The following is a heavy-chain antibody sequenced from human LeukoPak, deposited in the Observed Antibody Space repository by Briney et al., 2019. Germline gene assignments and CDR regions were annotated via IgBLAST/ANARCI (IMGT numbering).Heavy chain of an antibody. CDR1: GYTFTGYY. Sequence: GASVKVSCKASGYTFTGYYMHWVRQAPGQGLEWMGWINPNSGGTNYAQKFQGRVTMTRDTSISTAYMELSRLRSDDTAVYYCARDLSAYVDYYYYYYMDVWGKGTTVTVSS. J-gene: IGHJ6*03. D-gene: IGHD5-12*01. CDR3: ARDLSAYVDYYYYYYMDV. V-gene: IGHV1-2*02. CDR2: INPNSGGT.